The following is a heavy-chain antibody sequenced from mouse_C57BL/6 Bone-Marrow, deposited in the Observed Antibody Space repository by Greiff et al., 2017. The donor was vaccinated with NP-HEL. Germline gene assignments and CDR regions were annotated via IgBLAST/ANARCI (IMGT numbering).Heavy chain of an antibody. V-gene: IGHV7-1*01. CDR2: SRNKANDYTT. CDR3: AREGTVVAEDWYFDV. D-gene: IGHD1-1*01. CDR1: GFTFSDFY. J-gene: IGHJ1*03. Sequence: EVNVVESGGGLVQSGRSLRLSCATSGFTFSDFYMEWVRQAPGKGLEWIAASRNKANDYTTEYSASVKGRFIVSRDTSQSILYLQMNALRAEDTAIYYCAREGTVVAEDWYFDVWGTGTTVTVSS.